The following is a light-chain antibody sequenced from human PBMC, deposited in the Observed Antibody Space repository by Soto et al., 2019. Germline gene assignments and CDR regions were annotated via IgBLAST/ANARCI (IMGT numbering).Light chain of an antibody. CDR3: SSYSSANTVI. V-gene: IGLV2-14*01. CDR1: SSDIGGYIY. Sequence: QSVLTQPASVSASPGQSITISCTGTSSDIGGYIYVSWYQHHPGKAPRLMIYEVSSRPSGVSNRFSGYKSGNTASLTISGLQAEDEAQYYCSSYSSANTVIFGGGTKLTVL. J-gene: IGLJ2*01. CDR2: EVS.